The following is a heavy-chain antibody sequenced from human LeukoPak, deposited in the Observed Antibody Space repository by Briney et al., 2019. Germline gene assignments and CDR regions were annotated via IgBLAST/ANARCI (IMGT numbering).Heavy chain of an antibody. CDR1: GYSFTSYW. Sequence: GESLKISCKGFGYSFTSYWIGWVRQMPGKGLEWMGIIYPGDSDTRYSPSFQGQVTISADKSISTAYLQWSSLKASDTAMYYCASQADYGSGSYNVFDYWGQGTLVTVSS. CDR3: ASQADYGSGSYNVFDY. CDR2: IYPGDSDT. V-gene: IGHV5-51*01. D-gene: IGHD3-10*01. J-gene: IGHJ4*02.